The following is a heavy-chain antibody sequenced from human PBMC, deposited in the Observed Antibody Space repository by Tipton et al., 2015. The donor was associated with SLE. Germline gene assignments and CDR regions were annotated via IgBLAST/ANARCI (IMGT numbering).Heavy chain of an antibody. CDR1: GFTFSSYW. V-gene: IGHV3-74*01. J-gene: IGHJ4*01. CDR3: ARDFWSGYSYFDY. D-gene: IGHD3-3*01. CDR2: INSDGSST. Sequence: SLRLSCAASGFTFSSYWMHWVRQAPGKGLVWVSGINSDGSSTSYADSVKGRFTISRDNAKNTLYLQMNSLRAEDTAVYYCARDFWSGYSYFDYWGHGTLVTVSS.